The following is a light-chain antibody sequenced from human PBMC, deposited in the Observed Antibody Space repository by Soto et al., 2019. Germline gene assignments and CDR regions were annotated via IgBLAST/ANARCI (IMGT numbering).Light chain of an antibody. V-gene: IGLV2-8*01. Sequence: QSARSQPPSASGSPGQSFTISCTGTSGDVGGYYYVSWYQHHPGKVPKLIIYEVTKRPSGVPDRFSGSKSGNTASLTVSGLQAEDEADYYCMSYVGSNIFVFGTGTKVTVL. J-gene: IGLJ1*01. CDR1: SGDVGGYYY. CDR3: MSYVGSNIFV. CDR2: EVT.